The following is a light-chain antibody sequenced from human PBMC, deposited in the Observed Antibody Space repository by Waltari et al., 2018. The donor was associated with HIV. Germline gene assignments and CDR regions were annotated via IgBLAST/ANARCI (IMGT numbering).Light chain of an antibody. CDR1: RSDIRTNH. V-gene: IGLV1-47*01. J-gene: IGLJ3*02. CDR2: RNI. Sequence: SVLTQPPSTSGPPGQTDTISGSCTRSDIRTNHVYCAQQVPGTAPKLLIYRNIQRPSGVPARFSGSKSGTSASLAISGLRSEDEAHYHCASWDDSLGGRWVFGGGTKLTVL. CDR3: ASWDDSLGGRWV.